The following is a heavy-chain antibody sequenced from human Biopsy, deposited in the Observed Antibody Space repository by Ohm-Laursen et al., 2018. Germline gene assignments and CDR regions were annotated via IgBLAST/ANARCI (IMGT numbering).Heavy chain of an antibody. CDR2: MNPDSGGT. CDR3: ARDSGDGSGNYGGCFDP. D-gene: IGHD3-10*01. Sequence: ASVKVSCKASGHTLTGHYMHWVRQAPGKGPEWMGWMNPDSGGTKYAQKFQGRVTMTRDTSISTAYMELSSLRSDDTAVYYCARDSGDGSGNYGGCFDPWGQGTLVTVSS. J-gene: IGHJ5*02. CDR1: GHTLTGHY. V-gene: IGHV1-2*02.